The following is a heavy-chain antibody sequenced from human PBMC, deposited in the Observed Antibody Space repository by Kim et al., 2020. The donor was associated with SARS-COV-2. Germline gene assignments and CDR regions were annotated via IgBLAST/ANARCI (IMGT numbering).Heavy chain of an antibody. CDR1: GASISTYY. CDR3: ASTRISAYSLFWFDH. J-gene: IGHJ5*02. D-gene: IGHD4-4*01. CDR2: IYFSGTT. Sequence: SETLSLTCSVSGASISTYYWNWIRPSPGKGLEWIGYIYFSGTTNYNSALESRLTMSVDMSKKQISLNLSSVTAADTAVYYCASTRISAYSLFWFDHWGQG. V-gene: IGHV4-4*09.